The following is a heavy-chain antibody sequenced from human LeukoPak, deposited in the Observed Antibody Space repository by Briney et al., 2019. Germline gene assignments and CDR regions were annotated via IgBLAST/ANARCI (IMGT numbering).Heavy chain of an antibody. V-gene: IGHV4-39*07. J-gene: IGHJ4*02. CDR3: ARDKYYYGSGSYTRFDY. D-gene: IGHD3-10*01. CDR1: RGSISSSSYY. CDR2: IYYSGST. Sequence: SETLSLTCTVSRGSISSSSYYWGWIRQPPGKGLEWIGSIYYSGSTYYNPSLKSRVTISVDTSKNQFSLKLSSVTAADTAVYYCARDKYYYGSGSYTRFDYWGQGTLVTVSS.